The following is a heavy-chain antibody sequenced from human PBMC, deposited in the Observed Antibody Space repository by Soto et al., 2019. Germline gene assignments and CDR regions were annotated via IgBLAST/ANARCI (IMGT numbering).Heavy chain of an antibody. CDR1: GFTFSSYA. CDR3: AKDRLVVVVPAAPYYYYGMDV. D-gene: IGHD2-2*01. J-gene: IGHJ6*02. Sequence: GGSLRLSCAASGFTFSSYAMSWVRQAPGKGLEWVSAISGSGGSTYYADSVKGRFTISRDNSENTLYLQMNSLRAEDTAVYYCAKDRLVVVVPAAPYYYYGMDVWGQGTTVTVSS. V-gene: IGHV3-23*01. CDR2: ISGSGGST.